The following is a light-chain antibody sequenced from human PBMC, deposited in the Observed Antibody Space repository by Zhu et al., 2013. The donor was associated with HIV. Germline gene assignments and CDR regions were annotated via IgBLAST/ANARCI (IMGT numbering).Light chain of an antibody. CDR1: QGIRHD. CDR2: AAS. CDR3: QQYNSYPWT. V-gene: IGKV1-6*01. J-gene: IGKJ1*01. Sequence: AIQMTQSPSSLSASVGDRVTITCRASQGIRHDLGWYQQKPGKAPKLLIYAASSLQSGVPSRFSGSGSGTDFTLTISSLQPDDFATYYCQQYNSYPWTFGQGTKVEI.